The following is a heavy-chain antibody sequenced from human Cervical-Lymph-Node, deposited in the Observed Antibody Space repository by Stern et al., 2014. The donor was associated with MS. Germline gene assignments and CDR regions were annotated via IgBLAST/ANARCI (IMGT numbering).Heavy chain of an antibody. J-gene: IGHJ3*01. CDR2: ISYDGSDS. D-gene: IGHD1-14*01. V-gene: IGHV3-30*01. CDR3: ARGNRQHVFDV. CDR1: GFRFSSHA. Sequence: QVQLVQSGGGLVQPGTSLRLSCAASGFRFSSHAMHWVRQAPGKGLEWVTIISYDGSDSYYADSVKGRFTVSRDNSRNTLYVQMNSLRVEDTAVYYCARGNRQHVFDVWGQGTMVIVSS.